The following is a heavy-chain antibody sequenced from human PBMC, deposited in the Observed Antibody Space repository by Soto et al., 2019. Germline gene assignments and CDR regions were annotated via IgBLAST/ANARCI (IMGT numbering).Heavy chain of an antibody. V-gene: IGHV3-30*03. CDR2: ISSDGIND. D-gene: IGHD1-26*01. CDR1: GLTFNIYD. J-gene: IGHJ3*02. CDR3: AIIHSGSFGFDI. Sequence: QVQLVQSGGGVVQPGKSLRLSCAASGLTFNIYDIHWVRQAPGKGLEWVALISSDGINDYYADSVKGRFTISRDNSKNTLYLQMSSLRAEDTAVYHCAIIHSGSFGFDIWGQGTVVPFSS.